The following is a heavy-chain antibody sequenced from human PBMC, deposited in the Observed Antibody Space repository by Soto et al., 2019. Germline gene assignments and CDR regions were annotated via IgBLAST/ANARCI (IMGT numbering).Heavy chain of an antibody. CDR1: GFTFSSYS. Sequence: GGSLRLSCAASGFTFSSYSMNWVRQAPGKGLEWVSSISSSSSYIYYADSVKGRFTISRDNAKNSLYLQMNSLRAEDTAVYYCARSYDSSGYYYYGMDVWGQGTTVTVSS. CDR3: ARSYDSSGYYYYGMDV. D-gene: IGHD3-22*01. V-gene: IGHV3-21*01. CDR2: ISSSSSYI. J-gene: IGHJ6*02.